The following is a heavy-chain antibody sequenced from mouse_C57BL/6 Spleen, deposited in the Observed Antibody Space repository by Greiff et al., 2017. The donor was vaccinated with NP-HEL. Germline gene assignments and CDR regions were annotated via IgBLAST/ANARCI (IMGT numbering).Heavy chain of an antibody. D-gene: IGHD3-3*01. V-gene: IGHV5-9*01. CDR2: ISGGGGNT. Sequence: DVKLVESGGGLVKPGGSLKLSCAASGFTFSSYTMSWVRQTPEKRLEWVATISGGGGNTYYPDSVKGRFTISRDNAKNTLYLQMSGLRSEDTALYYCARLGDSYAMDYWGQGTSVTVSS. CDR1: GFTFSSYT. J-gene: IGHJ4*01. CDR3: ARLGDSYAMDY.